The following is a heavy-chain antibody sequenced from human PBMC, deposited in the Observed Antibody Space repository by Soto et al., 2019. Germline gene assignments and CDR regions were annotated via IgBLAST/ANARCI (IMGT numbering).Heavy chain of an antibody. J-gene: IGHJ4*03. CDR2: ISRDGGRT. CDR3: ASRDYCYS. Sequence: ASVKLSCTSSGYTFTTYYMHWVRQAPGQGLEWMGIISRDGGRTSYAQKFQGRVTMTRDTSTSTVYMELSSLRSEDTAVYYCASRDYCYSWDHGTLISVSS. V-gene: IGHV1-46*01. D-gene: IGHD2-15*01. CDR1: GYTFTTYY.